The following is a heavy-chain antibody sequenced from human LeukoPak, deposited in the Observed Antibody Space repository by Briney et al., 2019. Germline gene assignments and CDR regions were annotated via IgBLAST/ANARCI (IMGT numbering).Heavy chain of an antibody. CDR3: ARSSGRYSNV. D-gene: IGHD1-26*01. CDR2: ISGYNGDT. Sequence: ASVKVSCRASGYTFSDYGVSWVRQAPGQGLEWKAWISGYNGDTKYTEMFKGRVTLTTDTSTSTAYMELRSLRSDDTAVYFCARSSGRYSNVWGQGTLVIVSS. CDR1: GYTFSDYG. J-gene: IGHJ4*02. V-gene: IGHV1-18*04.